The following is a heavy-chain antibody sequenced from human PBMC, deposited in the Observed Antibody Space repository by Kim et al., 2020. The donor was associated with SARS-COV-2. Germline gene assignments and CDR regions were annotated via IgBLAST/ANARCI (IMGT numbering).Heavy chain of an antibody. Sequence: GGSLRLSCAASGFTFSSYAMSWVRQAPGKGLEWVSAISGSGGSTYYADSVKGRFTISRDNSKNTLYLQMNSLRAEDTAVYYCAKEGRSSGWSDYYYYGMDVWGQGTTVTVSS. CDR1: GFTFSSYA. CDR2: ISGSGGST. J-gene: IGHJ6*02. V-gene: IGHV3-23*01. CDR3: AKEGRSSGWSDYYYYGMDV. D-gene: IGHD6-19*01.